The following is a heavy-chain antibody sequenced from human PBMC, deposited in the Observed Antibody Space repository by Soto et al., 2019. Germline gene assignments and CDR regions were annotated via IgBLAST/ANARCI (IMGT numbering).Heavy chain of an antibody. CDR1: GYTFTSYF. V-gene: IGHV1-46*01. J-gene: IGHJ3*02. CDR2: FDPSGAAT. CDR3: ARVSRGALDI. Sequence: QVQLVQSGAEVKKPGASVKVSCKASGYTFTSYFIHWVRQAPGQGLEWMGVFDPSGAATNSAQKVPGRLTMTRDTSTSTVDRDLTSLGSDDTARYYGARVSRGALDIWGQGTLVTVSS.